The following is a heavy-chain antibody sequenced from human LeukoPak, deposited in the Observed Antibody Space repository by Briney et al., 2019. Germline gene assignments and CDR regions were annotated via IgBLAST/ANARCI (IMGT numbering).Heavy chain of an antibody. Sequence: GASVKVSCKASGYIFTTYAMHWVRQAPGQSLEWMGWINAGNGNTKYSQKFQGRVTITRDTSANIAYVELSSLRSEDTAVYYCATTVSAGTYRYFQHWGQGTLVTVSS. CDR1: GYIFTTYA. CDR3: ATTVSAGTYRYFQH. CDR2: INAGNGNT. J-gene: IGHJ1*01. D-gene: IGHD6-13*01. V-gene: IGHV1-3*01.